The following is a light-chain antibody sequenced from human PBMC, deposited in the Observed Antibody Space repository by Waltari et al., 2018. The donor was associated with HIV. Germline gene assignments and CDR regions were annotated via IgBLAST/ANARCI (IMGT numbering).Light chain of an antibody. CDR1: EGVSNF. CDR2: GGS. V-gene: IGKV1D-8*01. CDR3: QQYSLFPFT. Sequence: TQSPSFAASVGDRVPINCQTSEGVSNFVAWYQLKAGTAPKLLIYGGSVLQSGVPSRFNGSGSGTDFALTIACLQSEDFATYYCQQYSLFPFTFGQGT. J-gene: IGKJ2*01.